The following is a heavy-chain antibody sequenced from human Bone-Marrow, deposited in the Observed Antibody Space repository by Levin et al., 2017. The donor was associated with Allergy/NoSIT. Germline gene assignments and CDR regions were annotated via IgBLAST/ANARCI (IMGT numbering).Heavy chain of an antibody. J-gene: IGHJ4*02. CDR1: GYTFTGYF. CDR2: INPNNGGT. CDR3: ARVPGRHSYASGNFDY. D-gene: IGHD3-10*01. Sequence: GASVKVSCKASGYTFTGYFFHWVRQAPGQGPEWMGWINPNNGGTNYAPKFQGRVTMTWDTSITTAYMELSGLRSDDTSVYYCARVPGRHSYASGNFDYWGQGTLVTVSS. V-gene: IGHV1-2*02.